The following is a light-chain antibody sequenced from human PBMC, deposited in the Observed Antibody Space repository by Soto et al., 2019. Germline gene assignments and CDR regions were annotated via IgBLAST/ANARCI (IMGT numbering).Light chain of an antibody. J-gene: IGLJ3*02. CDR2: EGS. CDR1: SSDVGSYNL. V-gene: IGLV2-23*01. CDR3: CSYAGSRV. Sequence: QSVLTQPASVSGSPGQSITISCTGTSSDVGSYNLVSWYQQHPGKAPKLMIYEGSKRPSGVSNRFSGSKSGNTASLTISGLQAEDEADYYCCSYAGSRVFGGGTKVIVL.